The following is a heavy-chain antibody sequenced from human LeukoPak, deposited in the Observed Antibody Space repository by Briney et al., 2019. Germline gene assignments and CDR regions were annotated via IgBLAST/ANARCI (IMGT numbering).Heavy chain of an antibody. Sequence: GASVKVSCKASGGTFSSYAISWVRQAPGQGLEWMGGIIPIFGTANYAQKFQGRVTITTDESTSTAYMELSSLRSEDTAVYYCARDEEMGYYYYYMDVWGKGTTVTVSS. CDR1: GGTFSSYA. CDR2: IIPIFGTA. V-gene: IGHV1-69*05. J-gene: IGHJ6*03. D-gene: IGHD5-24*01. CDR3: ARDEEMGYYYYYMDV.